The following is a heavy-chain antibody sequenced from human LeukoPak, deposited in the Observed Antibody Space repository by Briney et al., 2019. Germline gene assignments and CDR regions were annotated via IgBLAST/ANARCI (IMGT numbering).Heavy chain of an antibody. Sequence: PSETLSLTCTVSGGSISTYYWSWIRQPPGEGLECIGSIYYSGTTHSNPSLKSRATISVDTSKNHLSLKVSSVTAADTAEYYCARGASGTLYDAFDIWGQGTMVTVSS. CDR2: IYYSGTT. CDR3: ARGASGTLYDAFDI. D-gene: IGHD1-26*01. V-gene: IGHV4-59*01. CDR1: GGSISTYY. J-gene: IGHJ3*02.